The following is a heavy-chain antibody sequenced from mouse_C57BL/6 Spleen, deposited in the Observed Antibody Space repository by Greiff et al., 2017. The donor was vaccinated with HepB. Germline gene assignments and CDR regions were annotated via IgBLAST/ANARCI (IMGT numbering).Heavy chain of an antibody. Sequence: VQLKESGAELVKPGASEKISCKASGYAFSSYWMNWAKQRPGKGLEWIGQIYPGDGDTNYNGKFKGKATLTADKSSSTAYMQLSSLTSEDSAVYFCARYTNAMDYWGQGTSVTVSS. CDR2: IYPGDGDT. CDR3: ARYTNAMDY. CDR1: GYAFSSYW. D-gene: IGHD2-12*01. V-gene: IGHV1-80*01. J-gene: IGHJ4*01.